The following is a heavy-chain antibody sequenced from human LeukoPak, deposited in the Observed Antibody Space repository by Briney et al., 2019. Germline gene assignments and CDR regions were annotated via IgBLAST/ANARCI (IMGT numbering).Heavy chain of an antibody. CDR2: ISWNSGSI. CDR3: AKDELWGGSGSYGVFDY. D-gene: IGHD3-10*01. V-gene: IGHV3-9*01. CDR1: GFTFDDYA. J-gene: IGHJ4*02. Sequence: PGRSLRLSCAASGFTFDDYAMHWVRQAPGKGLEWVSGISWNSGSIGYADSVKGRFTISRDNAKNSLYLQMNSLRAEDTAVYYCAKDELWGGSGSYGVFDYWGQGTLVTVSS.